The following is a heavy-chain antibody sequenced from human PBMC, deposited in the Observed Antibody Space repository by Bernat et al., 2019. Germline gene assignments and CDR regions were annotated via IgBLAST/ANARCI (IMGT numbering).Heavy chain of an antibody. CDR2: ISYDGSNK. V-gene: IGHV3-30*03. CDR1: GFTFSSYG. Sequence: QVQLVESGGGVVQPGRSLRLSCAASGFTFSSYGMHWVRQAPGKGLEWVAVISYDGSNKYYADSVKGRFTISRDNSKNTLYLQMNSLRAEDTAVYYCARDPNSSGWYGWIDYWGQGTLVTVSS. CDR3: ARDPNSSGWYGWIDY. J-gene: IGHJ4*02. D-gene: IGHD6-19*01.